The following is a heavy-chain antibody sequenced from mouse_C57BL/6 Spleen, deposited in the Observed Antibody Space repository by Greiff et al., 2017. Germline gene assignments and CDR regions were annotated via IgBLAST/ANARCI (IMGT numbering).Heavy chain of an antibody. V-gene: IGHV1-50*01. CDR1: GYTFTSYW. D-gene: IGHD2-2*01. CDR3: ARSPPMVTTTPFDY. Sequence: VLLQQPGAELVKPGASVKLSCKASGYTFTSYWMQWVKQRPGQGLEWIGEIDPSDSYTNYNQKFKGKATLTVDTASSTAYMQLSSLTSEDSAVYYCARSPPMVTTTPFDYWGQGTTLTVSS. J-gene: IGHJ2*01. CDR2: IDPSDSYT.